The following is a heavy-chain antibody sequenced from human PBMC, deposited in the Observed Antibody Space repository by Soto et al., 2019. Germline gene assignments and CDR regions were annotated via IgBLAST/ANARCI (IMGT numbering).Heavy chain of an antibody. CDR2: IYTSGNT. CDR3: ARGVRDGYYGMDV. J-gene: IGHJ6*02. Sequence: QAQLQESGPGLVKPSETLSLTCSVSGGSFSSYYWTWIRQPAGKGLEWIGRIYTSGNTNYNPSLKSRVTMSADTSTNKFSLRLRSVTAADTAVYYCARGVRDGYYGMDVWDPGATVTVSS. D-gene: IGHD3-16*02. V-gene: IGHV4-4*07. CDR1: GGSFSSYY.